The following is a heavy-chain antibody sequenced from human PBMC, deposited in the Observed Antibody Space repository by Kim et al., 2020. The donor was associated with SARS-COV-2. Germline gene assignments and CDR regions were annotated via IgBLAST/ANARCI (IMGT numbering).Heavy chain of an antibody. D-gene: IGHD3-10*01. Sequence: RFTISRDNSKNPLYLQMNSLRAEDTAVYYCAKETRITMVRGVTHYYGMDVWGQGTTVTVSS. V-gene: IGHV3-33*06. J-gene: IGHJ6*02. CDR3: AKETRITMVRGVTHYYGMDV.